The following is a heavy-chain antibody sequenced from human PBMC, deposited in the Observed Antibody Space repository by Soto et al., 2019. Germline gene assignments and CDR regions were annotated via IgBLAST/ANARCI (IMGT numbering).Heavy chain of an antibody. V-gene: IGHV4-59*08. CDR2: IYYSGST. J-gene: IGHJ4*02. D-gene: IGHD3-22*01. CDR1: GGSISSYY. CDR3: ARHLDSSGYYFAY. Sequence: PSETLSLTCTVSGGSISSYYWSWIRQPPGKGLEWIGYIYYSGSTNYNPSLKSRVTISVDTSKNQFSLKLSSVTAADTAVYYCARHLDSSGYYFAYWGQGTLVTVSS.